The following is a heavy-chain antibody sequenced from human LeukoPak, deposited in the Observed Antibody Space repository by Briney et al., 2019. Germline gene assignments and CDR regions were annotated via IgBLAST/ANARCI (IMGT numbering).Heavy chain of an antibody. CDR3: ARDSADYYDSSGYTFDL. V-gene: IGHV4-31*03. CDR2: IYYSGST. D-gene: IGHD3-22*01. J-gene: IGHJ2*01. Sequence: SQTLSLTCTVSGGSISSGGYYWSWIRQHPGKGLEWIGYIYYSGSTYYNPSLKSRVTISVDTSKNQFSLKLSSVTAADTAVYYCARDSADYYDSSGYTFDLWGRGTLVTVSS. CDR1: GGSISSGGYY.